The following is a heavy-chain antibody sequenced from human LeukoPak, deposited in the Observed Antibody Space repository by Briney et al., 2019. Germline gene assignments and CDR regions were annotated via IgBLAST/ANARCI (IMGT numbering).Heavy chain of an antibody. Sequence: GASVKVSCKASGYTFTSYGISWVRQAPGQGLEWIGWISAYNGNTNYAQKLQGRVTMTTDTSTSTAYMELRSLRSDDTAVYYCARDAPDYDFWSGYYIFDYWGQGTLVTVSS. D-gene: IGHD3-3*01. CDR3: ARDAPDYDFWSGYYIFDY. CDR2: ISAYNGNT. V-gene: IGHV1-18*01. J-gene: IGHJ4*02. CDR1: GYTFTSYG.